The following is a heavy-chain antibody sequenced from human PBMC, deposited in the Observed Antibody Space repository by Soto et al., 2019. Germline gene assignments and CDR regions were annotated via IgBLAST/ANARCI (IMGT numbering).Heavy chain of an antibody. D-gene: IGHD6-13*01. Sequence: VQLQESGPGLVKPSETLSLTCTVSGGAISTYSWSWIRQPPGKGLEWIGSIYHSGSTNYNPSLKSRVNISVDTSKNHFYLKLTSVTTEDTAVYYCARYSSTWSHDFWGQGTLVTVSS. V-gene: IGHV4-59*01. CDR3: ARYSSTWSHDF. CDR2: IYHSGST. CDR1: GGAISTYS. J-gene: IGHJ4*02.